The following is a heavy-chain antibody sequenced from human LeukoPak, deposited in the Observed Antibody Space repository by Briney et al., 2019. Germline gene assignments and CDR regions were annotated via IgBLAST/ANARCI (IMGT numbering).Heavy chain of an antibody. Sequence: GGSLRLSCAASGFTFSSYGMHWVRQGPGKGLEWVAVISYDGSNKYYADSVKGRFTISRDNSKNPLYLQMNSLRAEDTAVYYCAKPPTHYSSGWYPGWYFQHWGQGTLVTVSS. CDR3: AKPPTHYSSGWYPGWYFQH. D-gene: IGHD6-19*01. J-gene: IGHJ1*01. CDR1: GFTFSSYG. V-gene: IGHV3-30*18. CDR2: ISYDGSNK.